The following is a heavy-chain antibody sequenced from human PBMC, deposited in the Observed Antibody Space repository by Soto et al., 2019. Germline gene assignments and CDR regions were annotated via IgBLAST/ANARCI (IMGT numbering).Heavy chain of an antibody. CDR3: AITGVAYAFEI. CDR1: GFSFTSYW. Sequence: GESLKISCTGSGFSFTSYWIGWVRQVPGKGLECMGIIYPRDSDTRYNPSFQGQVTISVDESINNAYLQWSSLKTSDTAMYYCAITGVAYAFEIWGQGTLVTVSS. CDR2: IYPRDSDT. V-gene: IGHV5-51*01. J-gene: IGHJ3*02. D-gene: IGHD3-3*01.